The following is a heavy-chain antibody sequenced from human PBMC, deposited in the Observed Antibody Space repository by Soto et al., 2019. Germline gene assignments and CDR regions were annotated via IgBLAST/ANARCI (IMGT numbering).Heavy chain of an antibody. J-gene: IGHJ4*02. Sequence: GPSAKVSCKASGYTFTNYGFSWVRQAPGQGLEWMGWISGYNGNTNYAERLQGRVTMTTDTSTSTAYMELKSLRYDDTAVYYCAREGQLGYWGQGTPVTVSS. CDR2: ISGYNGNT. V-gene: IGHV1-18*01. D-gene: IGHD6-6*01. CDR3: AREGQLGY. CDR1: GYTFTNYG.